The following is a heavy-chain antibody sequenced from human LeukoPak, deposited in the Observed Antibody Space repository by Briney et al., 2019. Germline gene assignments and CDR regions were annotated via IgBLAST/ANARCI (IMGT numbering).Heavy chain of an antibody. CDR1: GGSISLSYYY. J-gene: IGHJ3*02. CDR3: ATSIALAGWGAFDI. D-gene: IGHD6-19*01. V-gene: IGHV4-39*07. CDR2: VYYSGTT. Sequence: SETLSLTCSVSGGSISLSYYYWGWIRQPPGKALEWIGSVYYSGTTSYNPSLKSRVTILVDKSKNQFSLKLSSVTAADTAVYYCATSIALAGWGAFDIWGQGTMVTVSS.